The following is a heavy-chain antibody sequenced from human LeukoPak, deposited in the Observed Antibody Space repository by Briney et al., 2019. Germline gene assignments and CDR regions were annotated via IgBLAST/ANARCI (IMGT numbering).Heavy chain of an antibody. CDR3: ARESDGSGSYRNYYYYGMDV. CDR2: ISAYNGNT. V-gene: IGHV1-18*01. J-gene: IGHJ6*02. Sequence: GASVKVSCTASGYTFTSYGISWVRQAPGQGLEWMGWISAYNGNTNYAQKLQGRVTMTTDTSTSTAYMELRSLRSDDTAVYYCARESDGSGSYRNYYYYGMDVWGQGTTVTVSS. D-gene: IGHD3-10*01. CDR1: GYTFTSYG.